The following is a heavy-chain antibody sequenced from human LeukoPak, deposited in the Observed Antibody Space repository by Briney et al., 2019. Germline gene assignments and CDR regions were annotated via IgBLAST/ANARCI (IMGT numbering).Heavy chain of an antibody. CDR1: GDSVSSNRAA. J-gene: IGHJ6*02. CDR3: ARAVGFDNGMDV. D-gene: IGHD2-15*01. CDR2: TYYRSKSYT. Sequence: SQTLSLTCAISGDSVSSNRAAWNWIRQSPSRGLEWLGRTYYRSKSYTEYTLSVKSRISIKPDTSKNQFSLQLNSVTPEDTAVYYCARAVGFDNGMDVWGQGTTVTVSS. V-gene: IGHV6-1*01.